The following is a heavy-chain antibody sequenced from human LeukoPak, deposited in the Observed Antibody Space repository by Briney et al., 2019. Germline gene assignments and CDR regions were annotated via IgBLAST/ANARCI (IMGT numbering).Heavy chain of an antibody. J-gene: IGHJ4*02. CDR3: ARVLYSGSYFDY. V-gene: IGHV3-30-3*01. CDR2: ISYDGSNK. Sequence: PGGSLRLSCAASGFTFSSYAMHWVRQAPGKGLEWVAVISYDGSNKYYADSVKGRFTISRDNSKTTLYLQMNSLRAEDTAVYYCARVLYSGSYFDYWGQGTLVTVSS. D-gene: IGHD1-26*01. CDR1: GFTFSSYA.